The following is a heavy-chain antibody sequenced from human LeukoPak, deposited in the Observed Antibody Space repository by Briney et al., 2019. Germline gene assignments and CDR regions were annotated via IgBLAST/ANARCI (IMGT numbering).Heavy chain of an antibody. V-gene: IGHV3-33*06. CDR1: GFTFSGYG. D-gene: IGHD3-16*01. J-gene: IGHJ1*01. CDR2: IWYDGSNK. CDR3: AKRGSAEYFQH. Sequence: PGGSLRLSCAASGFTFSGYGMHWVRQAPGKGLEWGAVIWYDGSNKYYADSVKGRFTISRDNSKNTLYLQMNSLRAEDTAVYYCAKRGSAEYFQHWGQGTLVTVSS.